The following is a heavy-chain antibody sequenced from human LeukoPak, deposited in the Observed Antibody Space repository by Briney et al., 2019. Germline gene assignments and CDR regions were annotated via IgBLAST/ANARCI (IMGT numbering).Heavy chain of an antibody. D-gene: IGHD2-2*01. CDR2: IYYSGST. CDR1: GGSISSGDYY. V-gene: IGHV4-30-4*01. J-gene: IGHJ4*02. Sequence: PSETLSLTCTVSGGSISSGDYYWSWIRQPPGTGLEWNGYIYYSGSTYYNPSLKSRVTISVDTSKNQFSLKLSSVTAADTAVYYCARDPVGYCSSTSCYLWGQGTLVTVSS. CDR3: ARDPVGYCSSTSCYL.